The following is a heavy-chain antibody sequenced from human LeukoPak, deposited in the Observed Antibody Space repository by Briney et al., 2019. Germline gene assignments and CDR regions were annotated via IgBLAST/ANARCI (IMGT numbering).Heavy chain of an antibody. CDR3: AKITMIVVVISAFDI. V-gene: IGHV3-23*01. CDR2: ISGSGGST. Sequence: GGSLRLSCAASGFTFSSYAMSWVRQAPGKGLEWVSAISGSGGSTYYADSVKGRFAISRDNSKNTLYLQMNSLRAEDTAVYYCAKITMIVVVISAFDIWGQGTMVTVSS. J-gene: IGHJ3*02. D-gene: IGHD3-22*01. CDR1: GFTFSSYA.